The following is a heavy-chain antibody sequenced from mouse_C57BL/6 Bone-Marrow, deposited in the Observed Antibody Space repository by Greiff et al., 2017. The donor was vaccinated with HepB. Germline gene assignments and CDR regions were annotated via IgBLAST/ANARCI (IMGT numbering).Heavy chain of an antibody. D-gene: IGHD1-1*01. Sequence: EVHLVESGPGLVKPSQSLSLTCSVTGYSITSGYYWNWIRQFPGNKLEWMGYISYDGSNNYNPSLKNRISITRDTSKNQFFLKLNSVTTEDTATYYCARSYYGSPDYWGQGTTLTVSS. CDR3: ARSYYGSPDY. CDR2: ISYDGSN. CDR1: GYSITSGYY. V-gene: IGHV3-6*01. J-gene: IGHJ2*01.